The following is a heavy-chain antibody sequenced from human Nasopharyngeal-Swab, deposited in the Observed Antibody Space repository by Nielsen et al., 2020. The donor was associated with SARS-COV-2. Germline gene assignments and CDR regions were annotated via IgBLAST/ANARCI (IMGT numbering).Heavy chain of an antibody. D-gene: IGHD1-26*01. Sequence: GGSLRLSCAASGFTFSSYAMHWVRQAPGKGLEWVAVISYDGSNKYYADSVKGRFTISRDNSKNTLYLQMNSLRAEDTAVYYCARDTGSLFDYWGQGTLVTVSS. CDR3: ARDTGSLFDY. CDR2: ISYDGSNK. V-gene: IGHV3-30-3*01. J-gene: IGHJ4*02. CDR1: GFTFSSYA.